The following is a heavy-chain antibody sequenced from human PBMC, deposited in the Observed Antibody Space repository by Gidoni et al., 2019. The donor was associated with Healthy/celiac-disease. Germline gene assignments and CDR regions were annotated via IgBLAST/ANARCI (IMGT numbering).Heavy chain of an antibody. D-gene: IGHD5-12*01. Sequence: VQLVESGGGLVQPGGSLRLSCPASGFTFSSYEMNWVRQAPGKGLEWVSYISSSGSTIYYADSVKGRFTITRDNAKNSLYPQMNSLRAEDTAVYYCARGREMATIIYWGQGTLVTVSS. CDR2: ISSSGSTI. J-gene: IGHJ4*02. V-gene: IGHV3-48*03. CDR3: ARGREMATIIY. CDR1: GFTFSSYE.